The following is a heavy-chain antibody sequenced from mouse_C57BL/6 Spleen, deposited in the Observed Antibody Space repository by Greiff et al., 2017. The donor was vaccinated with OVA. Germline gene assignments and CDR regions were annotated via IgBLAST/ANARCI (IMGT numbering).Heavy chain of an antibody. CDR3: ARAYYYGSSFYYFDY. V-gene: IGHV1-72*01. CDR2: IDPNSGGT. CDR1: GYTFTSYW. J-gene: IGHJ2*01. D-gene: IGHD1-1*01. Sequence: QVQLQQPGAELVKPGASVKLSCKASGYTFTSYWMHWVKQKPGRGLEWIGRIDPNSGGTKYNEKFKSKATLTVDKHASTAYMQLSSLTSEDSAVYYCARAYYYGSSFYYFDYWGQGTTLTVSS.